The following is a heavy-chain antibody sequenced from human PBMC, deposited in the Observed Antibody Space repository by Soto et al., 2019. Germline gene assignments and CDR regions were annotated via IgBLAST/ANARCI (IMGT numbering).Heavy chain of an antibody. Sequence: SVKVSCQASGYIFTGNYMHWVRQAPGQGLEYMGWINPNNGATNYAQNFQGRVTMTWDTSISTAYMEVRRLRSDDTAVYYCAPHYPDSSGYFDHWGQGTLVTVSS. V-gene: IGHV1-2*02. CDR1: GYIFTGNY. CDR2: INPNNGAT. CDR3: APHYPDSSGYFDH. D-gene: IGHD3-22*01. J-gene: IGHJ4*02.